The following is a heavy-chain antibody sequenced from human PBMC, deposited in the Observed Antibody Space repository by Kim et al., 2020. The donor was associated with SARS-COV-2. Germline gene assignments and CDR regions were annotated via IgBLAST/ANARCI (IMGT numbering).Heavy chain of an antibody. J-gene: IGHJ3*02. CDR3: TRDARLTIVSPGAFDI. V-gene: IGHV3-74*01. D-gene: IGHD3-10*01. Sequence: DSVRGRFTISEDIAKNMLYLQMNSLTAEDTAVYYCTRDARLTIVSPGAFDIWGRGTMVTVSS.